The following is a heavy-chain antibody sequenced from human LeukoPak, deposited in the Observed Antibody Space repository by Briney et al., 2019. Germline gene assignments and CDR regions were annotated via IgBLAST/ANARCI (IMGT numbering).Heavy chain of an antibody. CDR3: AKDSDIVVVPAAPPDAFDI. CDR2: IRYDGSNR. V-gene: IGHV3-30*02. J-gene: IGHJ3*02. Sequence: GGSLRLSCAASGFTFSSYGMHWVRQAPGKGLEWVAFIRYDGSNRYYADSVKGRFTISRDNSKNTLYLQMNSLRAEDTAVYYCAKDSDIVVVPAAPPDAFDIWGQGTMVTVSS. D-gene: IGHD2-2*01. CDR1: GFTFSSYG.